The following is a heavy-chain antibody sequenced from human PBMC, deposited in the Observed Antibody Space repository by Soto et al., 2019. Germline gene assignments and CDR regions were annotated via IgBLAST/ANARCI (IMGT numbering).Heavy chain of an antibody. CDR1: GFSLSTSGVG. CDR3: AHRLDYYDSSGYYYEGWFDP. J-gene: IGHJ5*02. CDR2: IYWDDDK. Sequence: QITLKESGPTLVKPTQTLTLTCTFSGFSLSTSGVGVGWIRQPPGKALEWLALIYWDDDKRYSPSLKSRLTITQNTSKNQVVLTMTNMDPVDTATYYCAHRLDYYDSSGYYYEGWFDPWGQGTLVTVSS. V-gene: IGHV2-5*02. D-gene: IGHD3-22*01.